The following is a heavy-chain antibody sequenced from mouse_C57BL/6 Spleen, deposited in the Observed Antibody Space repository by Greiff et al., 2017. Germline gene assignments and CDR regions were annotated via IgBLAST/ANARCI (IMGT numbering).Heavy chain of an antibody. CDR2: INPSNGGT. CDR3: ARERSNYVAMDY. J-gene: IGHJ4*01. CDR1: GYTFTSYW. Sequence: QVQLKQPGTELVKPGASVKLSCKASGYTFTSYWMHWVKQRPGQGLEWIGNINPSNGGTNYNEKFKSKATLTVDKSSSTAYMQLSSLTSEDSAVYYCARERSNYVAMDYWGQGTSVTVSS. D-gene: IGHD1-1*02. V-gene: IGHV1-53*01.